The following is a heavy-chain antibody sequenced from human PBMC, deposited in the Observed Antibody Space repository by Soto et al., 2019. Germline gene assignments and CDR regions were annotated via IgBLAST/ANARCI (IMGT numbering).Heavy chain of an antibody. D-gene: IGHD6-13*01. CDR2: INPSGGST. CDR3: ARDSLYSSSWYGYYYYGMDV. CDR1: GYTFTSYY. J-gene: IGHJ6*02. Sequence: GASVKVSCKASGYTFTSYYMHWVLQAPGQGLEWMGIINPSGGSTSYAQKFQGRVTMTRDTSTSTVYMELSSLRSEDTAVYYCARDSLYSSSWYGYYYYGMDVWGQGTTVTVSS. V-gene: IGHV1-46*01.